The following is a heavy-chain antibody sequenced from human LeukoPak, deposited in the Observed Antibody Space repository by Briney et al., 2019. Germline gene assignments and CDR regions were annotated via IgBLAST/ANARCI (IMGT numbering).Heavy chain of an antibody. CDR2: ISWNSGSI. CDR3: AKSRDILTGYAPLKSDP. J-gene: IGHJ5*02. D-gene: IGHD3-9*01. V-gene: IGHV3-9*01. CDR1: GFTFDDYA. Sequence: PGGSLRLSCAASGFTFDDYAMHWVRQAPGKGLEWVSGISWNSGSIGYADSVKGRFTISRDNAKNSLYLQMNSLRAEDTALYYCAKSRDILTGYAPLKSDPWGQGTLSPSPQ.